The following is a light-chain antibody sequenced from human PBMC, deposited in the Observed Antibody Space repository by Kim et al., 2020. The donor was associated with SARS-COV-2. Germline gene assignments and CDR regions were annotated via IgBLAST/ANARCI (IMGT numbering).Light chain of an antibody. CDR2: GAS. Sequence: SPGESATLSCRASQHVSSNLAWYEQKPGHDPPRLIYGASTRATDSPPRCSGSGSGREFNLTISSLQAEDFAVYFCQQYNNWPWTFGQGTKVDIK. V-gene: IGKV3-15*01. CDR1: QHVSSN. CDR3: QQYNNWPWT. J-gene: IGKJ1*01.